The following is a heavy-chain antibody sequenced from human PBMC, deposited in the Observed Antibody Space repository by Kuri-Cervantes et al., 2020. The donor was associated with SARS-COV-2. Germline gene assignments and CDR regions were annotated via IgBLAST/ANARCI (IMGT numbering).Heavy chain of an antibody. Sequence: LSLTCAASGFTVSSNYMSWVRQAPGKGLEWVSSISSSSSYIYYADSVKGRFTISRDNAKNSLYLQMNSLRAEDTAVYYCVRDGDHWNFDYWGQGTLVTVSS. V-gene: IGHV3-21*01. J-gene: IGHJ4*02. CDR2: ISSSSSYI. CDR3: VRDGDHWNFDY. D-gene: IGHD1-1*01. CDR1: GFTVSSNY.